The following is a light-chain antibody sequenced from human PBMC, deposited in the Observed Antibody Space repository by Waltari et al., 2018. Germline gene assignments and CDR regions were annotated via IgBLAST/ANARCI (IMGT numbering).Light chain of an antibody. CDR3: SSRNGRANEVV. CDR1: TLRTSY. J-gene: IGLJ3*02. CDR2: GKD. Sequence: SSELTQDPAVSVALGQTIRFTCQGDTLRTSYASWYQVNPGQAPVLVYYGKDKRPSGIPDRISGYSSGTTSSLTITGAQAEDEADYCCSSRNGRANEVVFAGGTKVTVL. V-gene: IGLV3-19*01.